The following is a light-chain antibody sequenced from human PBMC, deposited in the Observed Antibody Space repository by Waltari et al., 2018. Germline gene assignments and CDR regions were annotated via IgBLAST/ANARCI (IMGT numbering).Light chain of an antibody. Sequence: DIVMTQSPDSLAVSLGERATINCKSSQSLLFHANNKNYLAWYQQRPGHPPNVLISWASTRESGVPDRFSGSGSGTDFTLTISSLQAEDVAVYYCQQYSSTPLTFGGGTKVEIK. J-gene: IGKJ4*01. CDR1: QSLLFHANNKNY. CDR3: QQYSSTPLT. V-gene: IGKV4-1*01. CDR2: WAS.